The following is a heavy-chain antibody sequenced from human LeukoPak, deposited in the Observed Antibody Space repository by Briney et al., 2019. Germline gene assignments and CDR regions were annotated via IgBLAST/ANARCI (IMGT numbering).Heavy chain of an antibody. Sequence: PGGSLRLSCAASGFTFGIYVMTGFRQAPGKGLEWVSAIYGSGETTYYADSVKGRFTVSRDNSKNTLYLQMNGLRVEDTAVYYCVKASLNADIIHNSWGQGTLVTVSS. CDR1: GFTFGIYV. D-gene: IGHD1-20*01. CDR2: IYGSGETT. CDR3: VKASLNADIIHNS. J-gene: IGHJ4*02. V-gene: IGHV3-23*01.